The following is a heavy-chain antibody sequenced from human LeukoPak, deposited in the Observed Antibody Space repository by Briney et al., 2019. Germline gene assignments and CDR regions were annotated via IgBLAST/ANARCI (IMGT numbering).Heavy chain of an antibody. V-gene: IGHV3-7*01. J-gene: IGHJ4*02. CDR2: IKQDGSQK. Sequence: GGSLRLSCAASGFTFSSYWMSWVRQAPGKGLEWVANIKQDGSQKYYVDSVKGRFTISRDNAKNSLYLQMDSLRAEDTAVYYCARGGTTVTPKNFDYWGQGTLVTVSS. D-gene: IGHD4-17*01. CDR1: GFTFSSYW. CDR3: ARGGTTVTPKNFDY.